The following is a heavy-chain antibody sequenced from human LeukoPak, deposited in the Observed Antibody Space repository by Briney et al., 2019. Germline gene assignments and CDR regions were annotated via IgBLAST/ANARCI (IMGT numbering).Heavy chain of an antibody. CDR1: GFTFDSYA. J-gene: IGHJ4*02. V-gene: IGHV3-23*01. CDR3: AKSKLKDFFED. CDR2: ISSSGGSI. Sequence: GGSLRLSCAASGFTFDSYAMNWVRQAPGKGLEWVSIISSSGGSIYYADSVKGRFTISRDNSKNTLYLQMNSLRAEDTAVYYCAKSKLKDFFEDWGQGTLVTVSS. D-gene: IGHD1-26*01.